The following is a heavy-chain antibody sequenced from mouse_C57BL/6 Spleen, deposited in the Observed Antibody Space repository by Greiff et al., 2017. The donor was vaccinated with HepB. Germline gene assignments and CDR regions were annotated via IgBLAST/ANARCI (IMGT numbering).Heavy chain of an antibody. CDR1: GYSITSGYY. CDR2: ISYDGSN. V-gene: IGHV3-6*01. Sequence: ESGPGLVKPSQSLSLTCSVTGYSITSGYYWNWIRQFPGNKLEWMGYISYDGSNNYNPSLKNRISITRDTSKNQFFLKLNSVTTEDTATYYCAREGYGSPYYFDYWGQGTTLTVSS. D-gene: IGHD1-1*01. J-gene: IGHJ2*01. CDR3: AREGYGSPYYFDY.